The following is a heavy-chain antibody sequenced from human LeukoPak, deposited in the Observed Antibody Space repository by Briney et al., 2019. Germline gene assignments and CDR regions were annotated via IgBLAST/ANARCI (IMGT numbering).Heavy chain of an antibody. D-gene: IGHD3-10*01. CDR3: ARAKEDYYGSGSFDY. Sequence: PSETLSLTCTVYGGSFTSDYWTWIRQPPGKGLEWIGEVHHSGMTNYKPSLRSRVTISLDTSKNQFSLKLSSVTAADTAVYYCARAKEDYYGSGSFDYWGQGTLVTVSS. V-gene: IGHV4-34*01. CDR1: GGSFTSDY. J-gene: IGHJ4*02. CDR2: VHHSGMT.